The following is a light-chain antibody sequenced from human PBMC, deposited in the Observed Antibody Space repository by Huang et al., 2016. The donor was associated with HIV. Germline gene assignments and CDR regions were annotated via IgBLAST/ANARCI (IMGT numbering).Light chain of an antibody. Sequence: EIVLTQSPATLFLSPGERATLSCRASQSVSSHLAWYQQKPGQAPRLLIYDASNRATGIPARFSGSGSGTDFTLTISDLEPEDFAIYYCQHRSNWPFGPGTKVDVK. CDR3: QHRSNWP. CDR2: DAS. J-gene: IGKJ3*01. CDR1: QSVSSH. V-gene: IGKV3-11*01.